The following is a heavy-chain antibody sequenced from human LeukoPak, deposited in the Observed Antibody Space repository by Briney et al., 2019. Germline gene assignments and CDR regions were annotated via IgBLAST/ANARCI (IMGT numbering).Heavy chain of an antibody. V-gene: IGHV5-51*01. Sequence: GESLKISCKGSGYSFTSYWIGWVRQMPGKGLEWMGIIYPGDSDTRYSPSFQGQVTISADKSISTAYLQWSSLKASDTAMYYCARRVTGPYYYYYMDVCGKGTTVTVSS. CDR2: IYPGDSDT. J-gene: IGHJ6*03. D-gene: IGHD1-20*01. CDR1: GYSFTSYW. CDR3: ARRVTGPYYYYYMDV.